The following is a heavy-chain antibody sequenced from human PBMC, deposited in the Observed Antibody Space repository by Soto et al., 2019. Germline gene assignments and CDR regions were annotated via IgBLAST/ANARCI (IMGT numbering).Heavy chain of an antibody. CDR1: GGSFSGYY. Sequence: SETLSLTCAVYGGSFSGYYWSWIRQPPGKGLEWIGEINHSGSTNYNPSLKSRVTISVDTSKNQFSLKLSSVTAADTALYYCARGSYYYDSSGYWYWGQGTLVTVSS. CDR3: ARGSYYYDSSGYWY. J-gene: IGHJ4*02. CDR2: INHSGST. D-gene: IGHD3-22*01. V-gene: IGHV4-34*01.